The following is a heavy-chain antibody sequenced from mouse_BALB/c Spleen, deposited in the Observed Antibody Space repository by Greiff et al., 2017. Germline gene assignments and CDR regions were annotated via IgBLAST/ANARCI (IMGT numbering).Heavy chain of an antibody. J-gene: IGHJ4*01. CDR3: ARRNGSYLYYAMDY. CDR1: GYNFTSYW. CDR2: IYPGSGST. D-gene: IGHD1-1*02. V-gene: IGHV1-55*01. Sequence: VQLQQPGAELVKPGTSVKLSCKASGYNFTSYWINWVKLRPGQGLEWIGDIYPGSGSTNYNEKFKGKATLTADKSSSTAYMQLSSLTSDDSAVYFCARRNGSYLYYAMDYWGQGTSVTVSA.